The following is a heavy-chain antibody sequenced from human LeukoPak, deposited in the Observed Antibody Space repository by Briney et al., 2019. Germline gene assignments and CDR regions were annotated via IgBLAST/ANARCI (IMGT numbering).Heavy chain of an antibody. CDR1: GFTFDDYT. CDR2: ISWDGGST. D-gene: IGHD3-22*01. J-gene: IGHJ4*02. Sequence: GGSLRLSCAASGFTFDDYTMHWVRQAPGKGLEWVSLISWDGGSTYYADSVKGRFTISRDNSKNSLYLQMNSLRAEDTALYYCAKDMTDYYDSSGYSPGVFDYWGQGTLVTVSS. V-gene: IGHV3-43*01. CDR3: AKDMTDYYDSSGYSPGVFDY.